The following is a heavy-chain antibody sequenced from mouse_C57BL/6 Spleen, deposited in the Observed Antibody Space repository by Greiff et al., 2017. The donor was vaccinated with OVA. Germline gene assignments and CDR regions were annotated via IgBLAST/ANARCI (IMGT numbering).Heavy chain of an antibody. D-gene: IGHD1-1*01. CDR2: ILPGSGST. J-gene: IGHJ2*01. V-gene: IGHV1-9*01. CDR3: ARRAPYYYGSSYGYFDY. Sequence: VQLQQSGAELMKPGASVKLSCKATGYTFTGYWIEWVKQRPGHGLEWIGEILPGSGSTNYNEKFKGKATFTEDTSSNTAYMQLSSLTTEDSAIYYCARRAPYYYGSSYGYFDYWGQGTTLTVSS. CDR1: GYTFTGYW.